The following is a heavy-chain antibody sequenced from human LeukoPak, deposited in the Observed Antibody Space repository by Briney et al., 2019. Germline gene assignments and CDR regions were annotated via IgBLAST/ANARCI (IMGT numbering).Heavy chain of an antibody. J-gene: IGHJ6*02. CDR2: IKIKIDGGTT. CDR1: GFTFSHAW. D-gene: IGHD6-25*01. Sequence: PGGSLRLSCAASGFTFSHAWMTWVRQAPGKGLEWVGRIKIKIDGGTTVYAAPVKGRFTISRDDSKNTMYLQMNSLKTEDTAVYYCTTLWDSSGWYRTDVWGQGTTVTVSS. V-gene: IGHV3-15*01. CDR3: TTLWDSSGWYRTDV.